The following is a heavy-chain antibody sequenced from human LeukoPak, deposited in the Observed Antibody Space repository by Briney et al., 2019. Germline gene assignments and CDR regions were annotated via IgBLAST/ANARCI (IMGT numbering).Heavy chain of an antibody. Sequence: SETLSLTCTVSGGSISSSSYYWGWIRQPPGKGLEWIGSIYYSGSTYYNPSLKSRVTISVDTSKNQFSLKLSSVTAADTAVYYCAIQAVVGASDYWGQGTLVTVSS. CDR1: GGSISSSSYY. CDR3: AIQAVVGASDY. V-gene: IGHV4-39*01. D-gene: IGHD6-19*01. CDR2: IYYSGST. J-gene: IGHJ4*02.